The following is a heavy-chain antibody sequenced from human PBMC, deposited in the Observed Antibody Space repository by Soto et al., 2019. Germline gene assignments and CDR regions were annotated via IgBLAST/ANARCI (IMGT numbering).Heavy chain of an antibody. Sequence: QVQLVESGGGVVQPGRSLRLSCAASGFTFRTYGMHWVRQAPGKGLEWLAVISNTGINKYYADSVKGRFTISRDNSRDTLFLLMHSLRGEDTAIYYCAKVIRADIPSYNFYYYSGLDVCGQVTTVTGSS. CDR1: GFTFRTYG. CDR2: ISNTGINK. D-gene: IGHD3-3*01. J-gene: IGHJ6*02. CDR3: AKVIRADIPSYNFYYYSGLDV. V-gene: IGHV3-30*18.